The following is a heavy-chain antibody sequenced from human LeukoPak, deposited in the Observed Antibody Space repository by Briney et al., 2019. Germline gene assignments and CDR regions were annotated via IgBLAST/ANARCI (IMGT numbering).Heavy chain of an antibody. V-gene: IGHV4-30-2*01. CDR2: IYHSGST. J-gene: IGHJ4*02. CDR3: ASSYDSSGYLFDY. Sequence: PSQTLSLTCAVSGGSISSGGYSWSWIRQPPGKGLEWIGYIYHSGSTYYNPSLKSRVTISVDRSKNQFSLKLSSVTAADTAVHYCASSYDSSGYLFDYWGQGTLVTASS. D-gene: IGHD3-22*01. CDR1: GGSISSGGYS.